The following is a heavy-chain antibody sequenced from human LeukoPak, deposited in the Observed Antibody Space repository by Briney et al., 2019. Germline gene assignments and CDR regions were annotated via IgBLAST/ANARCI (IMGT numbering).Heavy chain of an antibody. CDR2: IYYSGST. CDR3: ARVGIGYCSSTSCHRWNWFDP. D-gene: IGHD2-2*01. V-gene: IGHV4-31*02. Sequence: SQTLSLTWTVSGGSISIGGYYWSWIRQHPGKGLEWIGYIYYSGSTYYNPSLKSRVTISVDTSKNQFSLKLSSVTAADTAVYYCARVGIGYCSSTSCHRWNWFDPWGQGTLVTVSS. CDR1: GGSISIGGYY. J-gene: IGHJ5*02.